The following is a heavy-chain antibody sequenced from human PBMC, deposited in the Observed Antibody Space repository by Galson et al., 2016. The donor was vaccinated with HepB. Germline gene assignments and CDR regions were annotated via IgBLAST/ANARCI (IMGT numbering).Heavy chain of an antibody. CDR2: IYPGDSDT. J-gene: IGHJ4*02. V-gene: IGHV5-51*01. CDR1: GYSFSDYW. Sequence: QSGAEVKKPGESLKISCMASGYSFSDYWIGWVRQMPGKGLEWMGIIYPGDSDTRYSPSFHGQVTTSVVKSISTAFLQWSSLKASDTAMYYCVRQGRSYYWGQGTLVTVSS. CDR3: VRQGRSYY.